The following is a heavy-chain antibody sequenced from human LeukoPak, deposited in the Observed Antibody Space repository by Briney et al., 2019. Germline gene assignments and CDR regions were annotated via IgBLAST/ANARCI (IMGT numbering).Heavy chain of an antibody. D-gene: IGHD3-22*01. CDR3: AREDYYDSSGYYFDAFDI. V-gene: IGHV3-11*04. J-gene: IGHJ3*02. CDR1: GFTFSDSY. CDR2: ISNSGTSI. Sequence: GGSLRLSCAASGFTFSDSYMTWIRQAPGKGLEWVSYISNSGTSIYYADSVKGRFTISRDNAKNSLYLQMNSLRAEDTAVYYCAREDYYDSSGYYFDAFDIWGQGTMVTVSS.